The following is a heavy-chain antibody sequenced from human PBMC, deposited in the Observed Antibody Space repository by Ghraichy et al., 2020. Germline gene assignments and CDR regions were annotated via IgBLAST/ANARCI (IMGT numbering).Heavy chain of an antibody. CDR1: GFTFSSYA. D-gene: IGHD2-15*01. Sequence: GESLNISCAASGFTFSSYAMSWVRQAPGKGLEWVSAISGSGGSTYYADSVKGRFTISRDNSKNTLYLQMNSLRAEDTAVYYCAKDLYCSGGSCYVDYYYYGMDVWGQGTTVTVSS. V-gene: IGHV3-23*01. CDR2: ISGSGGST. CDR3: AKDLYCSGGSCYVDYYYYGMDV. J-gene: IGHJ6*02.